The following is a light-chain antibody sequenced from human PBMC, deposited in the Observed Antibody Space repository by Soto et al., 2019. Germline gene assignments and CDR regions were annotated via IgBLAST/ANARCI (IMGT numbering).Light chain of an antibody. CDR3: QQYSNSPPLT. V-gene: IGKV3-20*01. J-gene: IGKJ4*01. CDR1: RSVGTF. Sequence: EIVLTQSPGTLSLSPGERATLSCRASRSVGTFLAWYQQKPGQAPRLLIYGASSRATVIPDRFSGSGSGTDLTLTISRLEPEDFAVYYCQQYSNSPPLTFGGGTKVDIK. CDR2: GAS.